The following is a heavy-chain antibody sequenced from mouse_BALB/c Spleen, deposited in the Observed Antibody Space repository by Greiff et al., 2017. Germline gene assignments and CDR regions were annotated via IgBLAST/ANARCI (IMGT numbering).Heavy chain of an antibody. D-gene: IGHD1-1*01. V-gene: IGHV5-17*02. CDR1: GFTFSSFG. Sequence: EVQGVESGGGLVQPGGSRKLSCAASGFTFSSFGMHWVRQAPEKGLEWVAYISSGSSTIYYADTVKGRFTISRDNPKNTLFLQMTSLRSEDTAMYYCARHDGSSFDYWGQGTTLTVSS. J-gene: IGHJ2*01. CDR3: ARHDGSSFDY. CDR2: ISSGSSTI.